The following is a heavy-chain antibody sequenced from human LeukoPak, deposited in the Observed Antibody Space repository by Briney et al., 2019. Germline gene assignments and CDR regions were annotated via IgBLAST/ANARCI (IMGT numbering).Heavy chain of an antibody. V-gene: IGHV3-74*01. Sequence: PGGSLRLSCAASGLTFSSHWMHWVRQAPGKGLVWVSRINPDGSSTDYADSVKGRFTISRDNARNTLYLQMNSLRVEDTAIYYCVRGTNDWTGIDYWGQGTLVTVSS. CDR3: VRGTNDWTGIDY. J-gene: IGHJ4*02. CDR1: GLTFSSHW. CDR2: INPDGSST. D-gene: IGHD2-8*01.